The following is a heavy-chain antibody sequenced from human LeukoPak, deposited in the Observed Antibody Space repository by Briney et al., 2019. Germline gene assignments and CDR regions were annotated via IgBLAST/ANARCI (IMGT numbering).Heavy chain of an antibody. CDR3: ARNMGYSYGPPDAFDI. D-gene: IGHD5-18*01. CDR1: GYTFTSYA. J-gene: IGHJ3*02. V-gene: IGHV1-3*01. Sequence: ASVKVSCKASGYTFTSYAMHWVRQAAGQRLEGMGWINAGNGNTKYSQKFQGRVTITRDTSASTAYMELSSLRSEDTAVYYCARNMGYSYGPPDAFDIWGQGTMVTVSS. CDR2: INAGNGNT.